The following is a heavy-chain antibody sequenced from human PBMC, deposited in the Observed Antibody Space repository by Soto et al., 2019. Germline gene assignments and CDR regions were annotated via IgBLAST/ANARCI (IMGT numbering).Heavy chain of an antibody. J-gene: IGHJ5*02. D-gene: IGHD2-8*01. Sequence: PGGSLRLSCAASGFTFSSYAMSWVRQAPGKGLEWVSAISGSGGSTYYADSVKGRFTISRDNSKNTLYLQMNSLRAEDTAVYYCATDREILVSAIANGFDPWGQRTLVTVSS. V-gene: IGHV3-23*01. CDR3: ATDREILVSAIANGFDP. CDR1: GFTFSSYA. CDR2: ISGSGGST.